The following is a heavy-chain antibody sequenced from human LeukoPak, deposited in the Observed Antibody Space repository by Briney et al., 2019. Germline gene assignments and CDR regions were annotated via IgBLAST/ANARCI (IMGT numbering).Heavy chain of an antibody. CDR3: ARDRGEGFYDSSGYWADY. CDR1: GGSISSSSYY. V-gene: IGHV4-39*07. Sequence: SETLSLTCTVSGGSISSSSYYWGWIRQPPGKGLEWIGSIYYSGSTYYNPSLKSRVTISVDTSKNQFSLKLSSVTAADTAVYYCARDRGEGFYDSSGYWADYWGQGTLVTVSS. CDR2: IYYSGST. J-gene: IGHJ4*02. D-gene: IGHD3-22*01.